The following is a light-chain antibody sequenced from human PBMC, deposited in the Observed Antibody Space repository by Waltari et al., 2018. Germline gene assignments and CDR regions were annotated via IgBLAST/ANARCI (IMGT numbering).Light chain of an antibody. J-gene: IGLJ3*02. CDR1: SSDVGSYNL. CDR2: EGN. V-gene: IGLV2-23*03. Sequence: QSALTQPASVSGSPGQSITISCTGTSSDVGSYNLVSWYQQPPGKAPKLMIYEGNKRPSGVSNRFSGSKSGNTASLTISGLQGEDEADYHCCSYAGSNTFVVFGGGTKLTVL. CDR3: CSYAGSNTFVV.